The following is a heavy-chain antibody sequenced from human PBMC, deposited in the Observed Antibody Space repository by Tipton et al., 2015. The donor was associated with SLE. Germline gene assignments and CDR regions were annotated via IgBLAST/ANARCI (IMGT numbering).Heavy chain of an antibody. CDR1: GITLSQFD. J-gene: IGHJ6*03. CDR2: IRRGDDAA. D-gene: IGHD3-10*01. V-gene: IGHV3-48*03. CDR3: AKDVSPSYSSMDV. Sequence: SLRLSCTTSGITLSQFDMNWVRQAPGKGLEWVSHIRRGDDAAYYADSVKGRFTISRDSAKNSLNLQMHSLRVEDTAVYYCAKDVSPSYSSMDVWGTGTTVIVS.